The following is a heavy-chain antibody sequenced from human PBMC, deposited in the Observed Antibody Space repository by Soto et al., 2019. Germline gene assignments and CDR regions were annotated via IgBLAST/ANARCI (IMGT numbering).Heavy chain of an antibody. CDR2: IYYSGIT. V-gene: IGHV4-61*01. Sequence: QVQLQESGPGLVKPSETLSLTCTVSGGSVSSGSYYWSWIRQPPGKGLEWIGYIYYSGITDYNPSLKSRVTISVDTSKNQFSLKLSSVTAADTAVYYCARDYASRIGGSGNGFDDWGQGTLVTVSS. J-gene: IGHJ4*02. CDR1: GGSVSSGSYY. CDR3: ARDYASRIGGSGNGFDD. D-gene: IGHD1-26*01.